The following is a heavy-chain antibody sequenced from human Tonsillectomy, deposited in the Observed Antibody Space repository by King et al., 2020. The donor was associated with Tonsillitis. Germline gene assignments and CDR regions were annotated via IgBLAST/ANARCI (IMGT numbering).Heavy chain of an antibody. V-gene: IGHV5-51*01. CDR3: ARPAGYCSSTSAGCYFEY. D-gene: IGHD2-2*01. CDR2: IYPCYSDT. CDR1: GYSFTSYW. J-gene: IGHJ4*02. Sequence: QLVQSGAEVKKPGESLKISCKGSGYSFTSYWIVWVRQMPGKGLEWTGIIYPCYSDTRYSPSFQGQVAFSADKSIRTAYLQWGSLKASDTAMYYCARPAGYCSSTSAGCYFEYWGQGTLVTVSS.